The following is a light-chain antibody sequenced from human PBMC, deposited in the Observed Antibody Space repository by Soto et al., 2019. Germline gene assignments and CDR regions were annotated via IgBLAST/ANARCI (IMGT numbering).Light chain of an antibody. CDR3: QHRFNWPLT. Sequence: ELVLPPSPATLSLSPVERATLSCRASQSVSTYLAWYQQKPGQDPRLLIYDASNRATGIPARFSGSGSGTDFTLTISSLEPEEWGVYYGQHRFNWPLTFGGGTKVDIK. CDR2: DAS. V-gene: IGKV3-11*01. J-gene: IGKJ4*01. CDR1: QSVSTY.